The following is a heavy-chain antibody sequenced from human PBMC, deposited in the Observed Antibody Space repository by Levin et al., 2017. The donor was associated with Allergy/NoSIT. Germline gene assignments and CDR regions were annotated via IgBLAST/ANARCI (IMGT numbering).Heavy chain of an antibody. CDR2: IGTAGDT. D-gene: IGHD6-13*01. CDR1: FFPFLLSS. J-gene: IGHJ4*02. CDR3: ARAGMYSSSWGSLEY. V-gene: IGHV3-13*01. Sequence: GESLPLSFSSSFFPFLLSSLPFFLPSPFPGLAWVSAIGTAGDTYYPGSVKGRFTISRENAKNSLYLQMNSLRAGDTAVYYCARAGMYSSSWGSLEYWGQGTLVTVSS.